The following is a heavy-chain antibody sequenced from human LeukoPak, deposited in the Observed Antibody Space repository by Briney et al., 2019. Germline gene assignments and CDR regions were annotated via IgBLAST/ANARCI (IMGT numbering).Heavy chain of an antibody. CDR3: ARDRVDGDYVMRY. J-gene: IGHJ4*02. Sequence: SVKVSCKASAGTFSSYAISWVRQAPGQGLEWMGGIIPIFGTANYAQKFQGRVTITADKSTSTAYMELSSLRSEDTAVYYCARDRVDGDYVMRYWGQGTLVTVSS. CDR1: AGTFSSYA. V-gene: IGHV1-69*06. CDR2: IIPIFGTA. D-gene: IGHD4-17*01.